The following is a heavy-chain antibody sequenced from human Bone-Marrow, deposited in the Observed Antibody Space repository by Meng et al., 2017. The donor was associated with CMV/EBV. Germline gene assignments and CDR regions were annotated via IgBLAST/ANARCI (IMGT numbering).Heavy chain of an antibody. J-gene: IGHJ4*02. Sequence: SETLSLTCTVSGGSITNSDYYWGWIRQPPGEGLEWIGSVYYSGSTYYSPSLRSRATISVDTSKNQFSLKLSSVTAADTAVYYCARDTLKVAVAGYWGQGTLVTVSS. D-gene: IGHD6-19*01. CDR2: VYYSGST. V-gene: IGHV4-39*07. CDR1: GGSITNSDYY. CDR3: ARDTLKVAVAGY.